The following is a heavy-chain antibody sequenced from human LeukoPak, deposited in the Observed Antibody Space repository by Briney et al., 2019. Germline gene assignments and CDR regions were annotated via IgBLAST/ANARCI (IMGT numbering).Heavy chain of an antibody. Sequence: GASVKVSCKASGYTFTGYYMHWVRQAPGQGLEWMGWINPNSGGTNYAQKFQGRVTMTRDTSISTAYMELSRLRSDDTAVYYCARGIVVVPAAMRWWFDPWGQGTLVTVSP. D-gene: IGHD2-2*01. CDR2: INPNSGGT. V-gene: IGHV1-2*02. CDR1: GYTFTGYY. CDR3: ARGIVVVPAAMRWWFDP. J-gene: IGHJ5*02.